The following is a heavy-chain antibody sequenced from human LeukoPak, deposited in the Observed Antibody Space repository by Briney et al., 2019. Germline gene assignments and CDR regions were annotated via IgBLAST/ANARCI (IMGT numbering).Heavy chain of an antibody. D-gene: IGHD3-9*01. V-gene: IGHV1-69*04. Sequence: GSSVKVSCKASGGTFSSYAISWVRQAPGQGLEWMGRIIPILGIANYAQKFQGRVTITADKSTSTAYMELSSLRSGDTAVYYCARDWNYDILTGYDSWGQGTLVTVSS. CDR2: IIPILGIA. CDR1: GGTFSSYA. CDR3: ARDWNYDILTGYDS. J-gene: IGHJ4*02.